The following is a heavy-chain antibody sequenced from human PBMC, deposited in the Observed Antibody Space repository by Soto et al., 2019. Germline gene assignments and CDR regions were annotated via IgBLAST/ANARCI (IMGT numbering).Heavy chain of an antibody. CDR1: GFTFSSYA. Sequence: GGSLRLSCAASGFTFSSYAMSWVRQAPGKGLEWVSAISGSGGSTYYADSVKGRFTISRDNSKNTLYLQMNSLRAEDTAVYYCAKDPRVYYDFWSGYYYFDYWGQGTLVTVSS. V-gene: IGHV3-23*01. CDR3: AKDPRVYYDFWSGYYYFDY. D-gene: IGHD3-3*01. J-gene: IGHJ4*02. CDR2: ISGSGGST.